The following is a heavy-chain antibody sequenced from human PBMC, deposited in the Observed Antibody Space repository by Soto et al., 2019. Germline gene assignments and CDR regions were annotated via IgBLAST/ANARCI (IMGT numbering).Heavy chain of an antibody. J-gene: IGHJ4*02. Sequence: QVQLVQSGAEVKKPGSSVKVSCKASGGTFSSYAISWVRQAPGQGLEWMGGIIPIFGTANYAQKFQGRVTXXAXEXXSTAYMELSSLRSEDMAVYYCARGDYDSYGPSFDYWGQGTLVTVSS. CDR2: IIPIFGTA. V-gene: IGHV1-69*12. CDR3: ARGDYDSYGPSFDY. D-gene: IGHD5-18*01. CDR1: GGTFSSYA.